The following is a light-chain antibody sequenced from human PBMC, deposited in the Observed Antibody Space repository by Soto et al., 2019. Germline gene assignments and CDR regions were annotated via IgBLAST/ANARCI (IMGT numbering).Light chain of an antibody. Sequence: QLVLTQSPSASASLGASVKLTCTLSSGHSSYAIAWHQQQPEKGPRYLMKLNSDGSHSKGAGIPDRFSGSSSGAERYLTISSLPSEDEADYYCQTWVTGIQIFGGGTKLTVL. CDR1: SGHSSYA. J-gene: IGLJ2*01. CDR3: QTWVTGIQI. CDR2: LNSDGSH. V-gene: IGLV4-69*01.